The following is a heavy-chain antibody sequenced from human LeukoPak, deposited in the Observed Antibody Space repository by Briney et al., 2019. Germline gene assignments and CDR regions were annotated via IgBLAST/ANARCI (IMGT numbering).Heavy chain of an antibody. CDR1: GFTFSDYS. CDR2: ISSRSTTI. Sequence: GGSLRLPCAASGFTFSDYSMNWVRQAPGKGLEWVSYISSRSTTIYYADSVKGRFTISRDNAKNSLYLQMNSPRTEDTAVYYCASELKGYFDSWGQGTLVTVSS. V-gene: IGHV3-48*01. CDR3: ASELKGYFDS. J-gene: IGHJ4*02.